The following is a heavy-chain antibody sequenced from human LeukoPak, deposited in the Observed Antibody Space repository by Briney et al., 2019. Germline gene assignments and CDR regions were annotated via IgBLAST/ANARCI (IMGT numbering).Heavy chain of an antibody. D-gene: IGHD2-2*01. CDR3: ARPQTMGSSSPLGY. Sequence: SETLSLTCTVSGVSISSYYWIWIRQPPGKGLEWIGDIHFSGRANYNPSLKSRVTTSLDTSKNQISLKLSAVTAADTAVYYCARPQTMGSSSPLGYWGQGTLVTVSS. V-gene: IGHV4-59*01. CDR2: IHFSGRA. J-gene: IGHJ4*02. CDR1: GVSISSYY.